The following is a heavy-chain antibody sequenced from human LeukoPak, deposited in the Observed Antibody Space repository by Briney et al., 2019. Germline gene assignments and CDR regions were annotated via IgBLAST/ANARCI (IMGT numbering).Heavy chain of an antibody. CDR3: ARAESWHIVVVTAIQSTAFDI. CDR2: IYPRDGST. Sequence: GASVKVSCKASGYSFTSNYIHWVRQAPGQGLEWMGMIYPRDGSTSYAQKFQGRVSMTRDTSTSTVYMELSSLRSEDTAVYYCARAESWHIVVVTAIQSTAFDIWGQGTMVTVSS. V-gene: IGHV1-46*01. CDR1: GYSFTSNY. J-gene: IGHJ3*02. D-gene: IGHD2-21*02.